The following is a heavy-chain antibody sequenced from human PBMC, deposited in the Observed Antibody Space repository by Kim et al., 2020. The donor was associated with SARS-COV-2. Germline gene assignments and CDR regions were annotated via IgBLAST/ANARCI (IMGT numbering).Heavy chain of an antibody. CDR1: GGSFSGYY. CDR2: INHSGST. CDR3: ARGESRVGATTAGIDY. D-gene: IGHD1-26*01. Sequence: SQTLSLTCAVYGGSFSGYYWSWIRQPPGKGLEWIGEINHSGSTNYNPSLKSRVTISVDTSKNQFSLKLSSVTAADTAVYYCARGESRVGATTAGIDYWGQ. J-gene: IGHJ4*02. V-gene: IGHV4-34*01.